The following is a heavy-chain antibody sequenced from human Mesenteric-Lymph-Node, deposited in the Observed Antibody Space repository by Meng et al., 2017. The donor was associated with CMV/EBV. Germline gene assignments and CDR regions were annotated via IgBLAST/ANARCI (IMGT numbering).Heavy chain of an antibody. Sequence: SVKVSCKASGGTFSSYTISWVRQAPGQGLEWMGRIIPILGIASYAQRFQGRVTITADKSTCIVYMELSSLRSEDTAVYYCSRARGGSDWYGWFDPWGQGTLVTVSS. CDR1: GGTFSSYT. V-gene: IGHV1-69*02. CDR2: IIPILGIA. D-gene: IGHD6-19*01. J-gene: IGHJ5*02. CDR3: SRARGGSDWYGWFDP.